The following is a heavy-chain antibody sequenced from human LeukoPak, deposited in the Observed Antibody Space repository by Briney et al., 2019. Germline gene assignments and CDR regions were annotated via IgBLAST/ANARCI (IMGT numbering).Heavy chain of an antibody. Sequence: GGSLRLSCAASGFTFSSYGMHWVRQAPGKGLEWVAVIWYDGSNKYYADSVKGRFTISRDNSKNTLYLQMNSLRAEDTAVYYCAKARYSYGYVYYYYGMDVWGQGTTVTVSS. J-gene: IGHJ6*02. CDR3: AKARYSYGYVYYYYGMDV. CDR1: GFTFSSYG. V-gene: IGHV3-33*06. D-gene: IGHD5-18*01. CDR2: IWYDGSNK.